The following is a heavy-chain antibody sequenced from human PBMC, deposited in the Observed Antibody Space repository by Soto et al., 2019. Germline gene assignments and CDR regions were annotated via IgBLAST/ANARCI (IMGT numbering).Heavy chain of an antibody. D-gene: IGHD6-19*01. CDR1: GYSFTSYW. CDR3: ARPYSSGWYGPRAFDI. J-gene: IGHJ3*02. CDR2: IYPGDSDT. V-gene: IGHV5-51*01. Sequence: PGESLKISCKGSGYSFTSYWIGWVRQMPGKGLEWMGIIYPGDSDTRYSPSFQGQVTNSVDKSVSTAYLQWSSLKASDTAMYYCARPYSSGWYGPRAFDIWGQGTMVTVSS.